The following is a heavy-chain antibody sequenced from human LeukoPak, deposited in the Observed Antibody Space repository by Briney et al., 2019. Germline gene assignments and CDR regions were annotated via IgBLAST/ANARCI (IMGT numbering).Heavy chain of an antibody. CDR1: GYTFTSYA. CDR3: ARDGSDFSNPYGMDV. D-gene: IGHD5-12*01. J-gene: IGHJ6*02. V-gene: IGHV1-3*01. CDR2: INAGNGNT. Sequence: HWASVKVSCKASGYTFTSYAMHWVRQAPGQRLEWMGWINAGNGNTKYSQKFQGRVTITADESTSTAYMELSSLRSEDTAVYYCARDGSDFSNPYGMDVWGQGTTVTVSS.